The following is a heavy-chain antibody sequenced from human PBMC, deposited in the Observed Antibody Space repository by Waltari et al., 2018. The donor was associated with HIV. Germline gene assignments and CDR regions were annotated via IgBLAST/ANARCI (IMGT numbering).Heavy chain of an antibody. Sequence: EVQLVESGGGLVQPGGSLRLSCAASGFPVSSNYMSWVRQAPGKGLEWVSVIYSGGSTYYADSVKGRFTISRDNSKNTLYLQMNSLRAEDTAVYYCAREEMATISRAFDIWGQGTMVTVSS. CDR2: IYSGGST. CDR3: AREEMATISRAFDI. V-gene: IGHV3-66*02. J-gene: IGHJ3*02. CDR1: GFPVSSNY.